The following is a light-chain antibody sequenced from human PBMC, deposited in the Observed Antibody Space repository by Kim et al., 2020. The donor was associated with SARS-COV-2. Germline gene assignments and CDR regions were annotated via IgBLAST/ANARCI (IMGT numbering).Light chain of an antibody. V-gene: IGKV1-33*01. CDR2: DAS. CDR3: QQYDNRPFT. J-gene: IGKJ3*01. CDR1: QDISNY. Sequence: DIQMTQSPFSLSASVGDRVTITCQSSQDISNYLNWYQQKPGKTPKLLIYDASNLETGVPSRFSGSGSGTDFTFTISSLQPEYIGTYYCQQYDNRPFTFGPGTKVDIK.